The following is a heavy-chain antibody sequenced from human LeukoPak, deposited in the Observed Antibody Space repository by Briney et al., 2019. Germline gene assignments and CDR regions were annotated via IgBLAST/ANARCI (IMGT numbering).Heavy chain of an antibody. CDR1: GFTVSSNY. J-gene: IGHJ4*02. Sequence: PGGSLRLSCAASGFTVSSNYMSWVRQAPGKGLEWVSVIYSGGSTYYADSVKGRFTISGDNSKNTLYLQMNSLRAEDTAVYYCARAEGTTWSYFDYWGQGTLVTVSS. CDR2: IYSGGST. D-gene: IGHD4-17*01. CDR3: ARAEGTTWSYFDY. V-gene: IGHV3-66*01.